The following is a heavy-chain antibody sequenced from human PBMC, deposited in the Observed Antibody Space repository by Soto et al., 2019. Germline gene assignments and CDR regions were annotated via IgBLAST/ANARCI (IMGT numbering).Heavy chain of an antibody. CDR2: ISGSGGST. V-gene: IGHV3-23*01. CDR3: AKDMKGTVADYFDY. Sequence: DVRLLESGGGLVQPGGSLRLSCAASGFTFSSYAMTWVRQAPGKGLECVSIISGSGGSTHYADSVRGRFTISRDNSKNTLYLQMNSLRVEDTGVYYCAKDMKGTVADYFDYWGQGTLLTVSS. CDR1: GFTFSSYA. J-gene: IGHJ4*02. D-gene: IGHD6-19*01.